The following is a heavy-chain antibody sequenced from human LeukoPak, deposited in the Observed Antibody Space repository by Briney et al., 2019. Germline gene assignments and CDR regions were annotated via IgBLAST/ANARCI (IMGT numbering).Heavy chain of an antibody. CDR2: IYSGGST. Sequence: PGGSLRLSCAASGFTVSSNYMSWVRQAPGKGLEWFSVIYSGGSTYYADSVKGRFTISRHNSKNTLYLQVNSLRAEDTAVYYCARDQRDGYNYEYGMDVWGQGNTVTVSS. V-gene: IGHV3-53*04. CDR1: GFTVSSNY. J-gene: IGHJ6*02. D-gene: IGHD5-24*01. CDR3: ARDQRDGYNYEYGMDV.